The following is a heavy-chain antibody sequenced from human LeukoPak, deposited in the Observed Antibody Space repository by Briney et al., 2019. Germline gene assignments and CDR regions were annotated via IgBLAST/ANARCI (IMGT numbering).Heavy chain of an antibody. J-gene: IGHJ4*02. V-gene: IGHV1-2*02. CDR1: GYTFTGYY. D-gene: IGHD3-3*01. Sequence: ASVKVSCKASGYTFTGYYMHWVRQAPGQGHEWMGWINPNSGGTNYAQKFQGRVTMTRDTSISTAYMELSRLRSDDTAVYYCARVPKYYDFWSGYLDYWGQGTLVTVSS. CDR2: INPNSGGT. CDR3: ARVPKYYDFWSGYLDY.